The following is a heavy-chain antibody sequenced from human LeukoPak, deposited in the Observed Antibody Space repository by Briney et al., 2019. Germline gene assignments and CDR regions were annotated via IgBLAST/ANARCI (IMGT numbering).Heavy chain of an antibody. D-gene: IGHD1-1*01. Sequence: SGPTLVKPTQTLTLTCTFSGFSLSTSGVAVGWIRQPPGKALECLALIYWDDDKRYSPSLKSRLTITKDTFKNQVVLTMTNMDPVDTATYYCAHNVRTTETPYYFDYWGQGALVTVSS. V-gene: IGHV2-5*02. CDR3: AHNVRTTETPYYFDY. CDR1: GFSLSTSGVA. J-gene: IGHJ4*02. CDR2: IYWDDDK.